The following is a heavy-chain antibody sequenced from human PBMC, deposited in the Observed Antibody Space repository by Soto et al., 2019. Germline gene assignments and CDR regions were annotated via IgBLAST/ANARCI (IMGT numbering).Heavy chain of an antibody. CDR2: ISAYNGNT. CDR1: GYTFTSYG. V-gene: IGHV1-18*01. J-gene: IGHJ6*02. Sequence: QVQLVQSGAEVKKPGASVKVSCKASGYTFTSYGISWVRQAPGQGLEWMGWISAYNGNTNYAQKLQGRVTMTTDTSTSTAYMELRSLRSDDTAVYYCAGDDILTGYLVDYYYYGMDVWGQGTTVTVSS. D-gene: IGHD3-9*01. CDR3: AGDDILTGYLVDYYYYGMDV.